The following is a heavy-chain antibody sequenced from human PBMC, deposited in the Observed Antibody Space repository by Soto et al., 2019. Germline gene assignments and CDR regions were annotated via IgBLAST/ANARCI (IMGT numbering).Heavy chain of an antibody. D-gene: IGHD3-22*01. CDR3: ARVGYSSTGTTFHYHGLDV. Sequence: GASVKVSCKASGYNFTSHYMQWVRQAPGQGLESMGIIYPRGGTTIYAQKFQGRVTMTRDTSTHTFYMELSSLRSEDTAMYYCARVGYSSTGTTFHYHGLDVWGQGTTVTVSS. J-gene: IGHJ6*02. CDR1: GYNFTSHY. CDR2: IYPRGGTT. V-gene: IGHV1-46*01.